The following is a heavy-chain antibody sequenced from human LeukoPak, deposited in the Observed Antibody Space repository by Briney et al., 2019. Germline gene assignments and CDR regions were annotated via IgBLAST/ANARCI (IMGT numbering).Heavy chain of an antibody. J-gene: IGHJ6*04. CDR1: GFTFSRYS. Sequence: GESLRLSCAASGFTFSRYSMNWVRQAPGKGLEWVSSISSGSSYLYYADSVKGRFTISRDNAKNLLYLQMNSLRAEDTAVYYCARTRTLDVWGKGTTVTVSS. V-gene: IGHV3-21*01. CDR3: ARTRTLDV. CDR2: ISSGSSYL.